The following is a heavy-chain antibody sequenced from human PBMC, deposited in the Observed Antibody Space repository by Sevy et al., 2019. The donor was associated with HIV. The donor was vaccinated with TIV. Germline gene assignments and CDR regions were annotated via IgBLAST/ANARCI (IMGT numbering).Heavy chain of an antibody. CDR2: IHYTGST. J-gene: IGHJ5*02. CDR1: YGPISAYY. D-gene: IGHD2-21*02. V-gene: IGHV4-59*12. CDR3: ARAPPVRSGDDSLNWFDP. Sequence: SETLSFTCSVSYGPISAYYWNWIRQSPGKGLEWIGSIHYTGSTDYNPSLKSRVTMSLDTSKNQFSLQLKSVTAADTALYYCARAPPVRSGDDSLNWFDPWGQGTLVTVSS.